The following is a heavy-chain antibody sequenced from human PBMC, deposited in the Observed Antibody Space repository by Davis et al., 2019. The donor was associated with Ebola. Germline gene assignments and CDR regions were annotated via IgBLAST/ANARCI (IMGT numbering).Heavy chain of an antibody. J-gene: IGHJ6*02. CDR2: LSGSGGLS. CDR1: GFTFYRYE. D-gene: IGHD4-11*01. Sequence: GGSLRLSCAASGFTFYRYEMNWVRQAPGKGLEWVSALSGSGGLSYYADSVKGRFTISRDNSKNTLYLQMNSLTAEDTAVYYCARGGETVTGTASHGMDVWGQGTTVTVSS. V-gene: IGHV3-23*01. CDR3: ARGGETVTGTASHGMDV.